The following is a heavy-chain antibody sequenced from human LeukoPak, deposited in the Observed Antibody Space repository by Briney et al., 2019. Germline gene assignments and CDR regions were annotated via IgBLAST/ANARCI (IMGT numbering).Heavy chain of an antibody. Sequence: PGGSLRLSCAASGFTFSSYSMNWVRQAPGKGLEWVSSISSSSSYIYYADSVKGRFTISRDNAKNSLYLQMDSLRVEDTAVYYCTTDHVGATVEFDSWGQGTLVTVSS. V-gene: IGHV3-21*01. CDR1: GFTFSSYS. CDR3: TTDHVGATVEFDS. D-gene: IGHD1-26*01. J-gene: IGHJ4*02. CDR2: ISSSSSYI.